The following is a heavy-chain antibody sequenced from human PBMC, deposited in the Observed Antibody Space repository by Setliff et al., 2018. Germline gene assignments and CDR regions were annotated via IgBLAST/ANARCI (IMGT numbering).Heavy chain of an antibody. CDR2: ISTYSGES. CDR1: GFNFISFG. D-gene: IGHD3-16*01. V-gene: IGHV1-18*01. J-gene: IGHJ4*02. CDR3: ARSRAPRVVLAADFDF. Sequence: ASVKVSCKTSGFNFISFGFSWVRQAPGQGLEWMAWISTYSGESNYAPEFQDRFTVTADTSTKTTYMELRSLTSDDTAVYFCARSRAPRVVLAADFDFWGQGTLVTVSS.